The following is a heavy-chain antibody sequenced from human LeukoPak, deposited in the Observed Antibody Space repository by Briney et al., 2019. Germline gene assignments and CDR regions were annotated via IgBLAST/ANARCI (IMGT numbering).Heavy chain of an antibody. D-gene: IGHD6-13*01. V-gene: IGHV4-34*01. CDR1: GGSFSGYY. CDR2: INHRGST. CDR3: ARGRAAGYYYYYYMDV. J-gene: IGHJ6*03. Sequence: SETLSLTCAVYGGSFSGYYWSWIRQPPGKGLEWIGEINHRGSTNYNPSLKSRVPISVDTSKNQFSLKLSSVTAADTAVYYCARGRAAGYYYYYYMDVWGKGTTVTVSS.